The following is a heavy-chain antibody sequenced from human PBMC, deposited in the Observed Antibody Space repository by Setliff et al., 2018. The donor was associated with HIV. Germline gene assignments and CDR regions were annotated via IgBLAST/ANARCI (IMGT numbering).Heavy chain of an antibody. J-gene: IGHJ3*02. V-gene: IGHV3-74*01. CDR2: INSDGTMI. D-gene: IGHD3-10*01. Sequence: GESLKISCAASGFTFSSYWMHWVRQVPGKGLVWVSRINSDGTMINYADSVKGRFTISRDNAKNSLYLQMNSLRAEDTAVYFCARDPAFGAFDIWGQGTVVTVSS. CDR3: ARDPAFGAFDI. CDR1: GFTFSSYW.